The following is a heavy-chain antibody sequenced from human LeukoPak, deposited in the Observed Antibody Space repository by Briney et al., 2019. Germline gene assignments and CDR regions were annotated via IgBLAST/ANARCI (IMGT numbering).Heavy chain of an antibody. J-gene: IGHJ4*02. D-gene: IGHD2-15*01. V-gene: IGHV4-59*01. CDR3: ARDRVGAADFDY. CDR2: IYYGGIT. Sequence: AETLSLTCTVSGVSISSYYLTWIRQPPGKGLEWIWDIYYGGITNYNPSLKKRLTILVDTSKNQLSLQLSSVTAADTAVYYCARDRVGAADFDYWGQGTLVTVSS. CDR1: GVSISSYY.